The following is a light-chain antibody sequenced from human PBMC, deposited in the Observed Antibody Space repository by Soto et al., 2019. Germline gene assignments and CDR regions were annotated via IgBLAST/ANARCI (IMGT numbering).Light chain of an antibody. J-gene: IGKJ4*01. CDR3: QQRSNWPLT. CDR2: DAS. CDR1: QSVSSY. V-gene: IGKV3-11*01. Sequence: EIVLTQSPATLSLSPGERATLSCRASQSVSSYLAWYQQKPGQAPRLLIYDASNRATGIPARFSGSGSGTDFTLTISSLEPEDFAVYYRQQRSNWPLTFGGGTNVDIK.